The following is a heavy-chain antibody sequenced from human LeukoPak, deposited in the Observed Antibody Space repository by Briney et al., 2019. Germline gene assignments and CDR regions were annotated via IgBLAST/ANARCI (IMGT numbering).Heavy chain of an antibody. V-gene: IGHV4-30-4*02. Sequence: SETLSLTCTVSGGSISSGEYHWSWIRQPPGKGLEWIGYIYYTGNTYYTPSLKNRLTISMDTSKNQFSLNLRSVTAADTAVYYCARVRNYYYYMDVWGKGTTVTVSS. CDR2: IYYTGNT. D-gene: IGHD3-16*01. CDR1: GGSISSGEYH. J-gene: IGHJ6*03. CDR3: ARVRNYYYYMDV.